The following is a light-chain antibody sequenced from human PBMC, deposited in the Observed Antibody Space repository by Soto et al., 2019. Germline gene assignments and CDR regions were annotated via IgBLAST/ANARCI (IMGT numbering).Light chain of an antibody. V-gene: IGKV1-33*01. CDR3: QQYDNLPFT. Sequence: DIQMTQSPSSLSASVGDRVTITCQASQDISNKLNWYQRKPGETPKLLIYDASSVETGVPPRFSGRGSGTDFTFTISSLQPEDIGTYYCQQYDNLPFTFGPGTKVDF. J-gene: IGKJ3*01. CDR2: DAS. CDR1: QDISNK.